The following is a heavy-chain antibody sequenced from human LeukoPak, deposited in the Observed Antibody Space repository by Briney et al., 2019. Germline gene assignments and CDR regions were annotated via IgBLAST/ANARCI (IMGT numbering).Heavy chain of an antibody. D-gene: IGHD6-13*01. V-gene: IGHV1-2*02. J-gene: IGHJ6*02. CDR3: AREGIAAAGTDNYYYYGMDV. CDR1: GYTFTGYY. Sequence: ASVKVSCKASGYTFTGYYMHWVRQAPGQGLEWMGWINPNSGGTNYAQKLQGRVTMTRDTSISTAYMELSRLRSDDTAVYYCAREGIAAAGTDNYYYYGMDVWGQGTTVTVSS. CDR2: INPNSGGT.